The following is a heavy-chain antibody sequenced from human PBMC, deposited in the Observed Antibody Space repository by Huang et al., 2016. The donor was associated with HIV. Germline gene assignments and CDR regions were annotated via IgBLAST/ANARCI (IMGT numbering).Heavy chain of an antibody. CDR1: GGSFSGYY. CDR3: ARERMMSWLDDHDAFDI. V-gene: IGHV4-34*01. Sequence: QVQLQQWGAGQLKPSETLSLTCAVYGGSFSGYYWSWIRQSPGKGLEWIGEINHSGSTNYNPSLKSRLTISVDTSKNQCSLKLSSVTAADTAVYYCARERMMSWLDDHDAFDIWGQGTMVTVSS. CDR2: INHSGST. J-gene: IGHJ3*02. D-gene: IGHD1-1*01.